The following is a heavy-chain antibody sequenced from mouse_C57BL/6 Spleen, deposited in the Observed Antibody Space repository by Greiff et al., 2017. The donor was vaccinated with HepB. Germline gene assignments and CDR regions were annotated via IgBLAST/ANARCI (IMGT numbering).Heavy chain of an antibody. CDR1: GFNIKNTY. CDR3: ATYDDYDGGDWYFDV. CDR2: IDPANGNT. J-gene: IGHJ1*03. V-gene: IGHV14-3*01. D-gene: IGHD2-4*01. Sequence: VQLQQSVAELVRPGASVKLSCTASGFNIKNTYMHWVKQRPEQGLEWIGRIDPANGNTKYAPKFQGKATITADTSSNTAYPQRSSLTSEDTASYYGATYDDYDGGDWYFDVWGTGTTVTVSS.